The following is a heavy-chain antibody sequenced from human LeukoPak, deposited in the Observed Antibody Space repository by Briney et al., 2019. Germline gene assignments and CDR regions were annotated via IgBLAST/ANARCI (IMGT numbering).Heavy chain of an antibody. V-gene: IGHV3-30-3*01. Sequence: GGSLRLSCAASGFTFSSYAMHWVRQAPGKGLEWVAVISYDGSNKYYADSVKGRFTISRDNSKNTLYLQMNSLRAEDTAVYYCARDHHLGYYGSGSLLGYYGMDVWGQGTTVTVSS. J-gene: IGHJ6*02. CDR1: GFTFSSYA. CDR2: ISYDGSNK. D-gene: IGHD3-10*01. CDR3: ARDHHLGYYGSGSLLGYYGMDV.